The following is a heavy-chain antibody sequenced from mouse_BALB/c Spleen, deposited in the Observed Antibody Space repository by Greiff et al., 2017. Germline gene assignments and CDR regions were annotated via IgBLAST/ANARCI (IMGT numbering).Heavy chain of an antibody. D-gene: IGHD4-1*02. J-gene: IGHJ3*01. CDR3: ASNWDRFAY. CDR2: IWAGGST. CDR1: GFSLTSYG. Sequence: QVHVKQSGPGLVAPSQSLSITCTVSGFSLTSYGVHWVRQPPGKGLEWLGVIWAGGSTNYNSALMSRLSISKDNSKSQVFLKMNSLQTDDTAMYYCASNWDRFAYWGQGTLVTVSA. V-gene: IGHV2-9*02.